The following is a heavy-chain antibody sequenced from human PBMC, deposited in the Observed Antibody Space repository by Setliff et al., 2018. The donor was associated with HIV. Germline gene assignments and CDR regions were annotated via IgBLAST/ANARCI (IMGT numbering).Heavy chain of an antibody. J-gene: IGHJ4*02. D-gene: IGHD2-15*01. Sequence: SETLSLTCAVYGGSFSDHYWSWIRQPPGKGLEWIGEINHSGSTNYNSSLKSRVTISVDTSKNQFSLKLNSVTAADSAIYYCAATYCRGGGRDCPQMYEYWGQGSLVTVSS. CDR3: AATYCRGGGRDCPQMYEY. CDR1: GGSFSDHY. V-gene: IGHV4-34*01. CDR2: INHSGST.